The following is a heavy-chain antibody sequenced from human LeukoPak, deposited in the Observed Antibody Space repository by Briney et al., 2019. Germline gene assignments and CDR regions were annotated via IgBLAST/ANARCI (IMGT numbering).Heavy chain of an antibody. Sequence: ASVKVSCKASGYTFTGYYMHWVRQAPGQGLEWMGWINPNSGGTNHAQKFQGRVTMTRDTSISTAYMELGRLRSDDTAVYYCARLRYDSSGYYRKYYFDYWGQGTLVTVSS. CDR1: GYTFTGYY. CDR3: ARLRYDSSGYYRKYYFDY. V-gene: IGHV1-2*02. CDR2: INPNSGGT. D-gene: IGHD3-22*01. J-gene: IGHJ4*02.